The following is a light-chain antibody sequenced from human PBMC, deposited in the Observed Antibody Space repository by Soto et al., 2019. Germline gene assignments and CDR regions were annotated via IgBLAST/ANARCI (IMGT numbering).Light chain of an antibody. V-gene: IGLV1-40*01. CDR2: GNT. J-gene: IGLJ1*01. Sequence: QSVLTQPPSISGAPGQRGTISCLGSSSNIGAGSDVHWYHQLPGTAPKLLIYGNTNRPSGVPARFSGSKSGTSASLAIAGLQTEDEGDYYCQTYDSSLSGLYVFGTGTKVTVL. CDR3: QTYDSSLSGLYV. CDR1: SSNIGAGSD.